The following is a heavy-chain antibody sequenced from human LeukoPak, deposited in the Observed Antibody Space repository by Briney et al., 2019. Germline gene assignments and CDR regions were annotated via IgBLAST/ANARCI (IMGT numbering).Heavy chain of an antibody. J-gene: IGHJ4*02. CDR1: GYSFTSYW. CDR3: QRTAYDILTGYLYFDY. D-gene: IGHD3-9*01. Sequence: GESLKISCKGSGYSFTSYWIGWVRQMPGKGLEWMGIIYPGDSDTRYSPSFQGQVTISADKSISTAYLQWSSLKASDTAFFFRQRTAYDILTGYLYFDYWGRGTLVTVSS. CDR2: IYPGDSDT. V-gene: IGHV5-51*01.